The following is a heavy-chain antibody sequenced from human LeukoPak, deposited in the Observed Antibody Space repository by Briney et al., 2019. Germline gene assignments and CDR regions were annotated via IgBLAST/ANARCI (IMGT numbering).Heavy chain of an antibody. Sequence: GGSLRLYCAASGFAYSGSSMHRVRHAPGKGLEWVSGIQRDGSSPTYADSVKGRFTISRDNAKGSVYLQVNILRAEHTAVYYCSRGHYGPDYWGQGNLVTVSS. J-gene: IGHJ4*02. D-gene: IGHD3-16*01. CDR2: IQRDGSSP. CDR3: SRGHYGPDY. V-gene: IGHV3-74*01. CDR1: GFAYSGSS.